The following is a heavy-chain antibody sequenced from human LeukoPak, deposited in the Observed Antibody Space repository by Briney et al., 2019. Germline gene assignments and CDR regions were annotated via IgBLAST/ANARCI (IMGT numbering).Heavy chain of an antibody. V-gene: IGHV3-7*01. CDR3: AREVGRDSTDY. Sequence: GGSLRLSCAASGFIFRSYWMSWVRQAPGKGLEWVANIKQDGSEKYYVDSVKGRFTISRDNAKNSLYLQMNSLRAEDTAVYYCAREVGRDSTDYWGQGTLVTVSS. CDR2: IKQDGSEK. J-gene: IGHJ4*02. CDR1: GFIFRSYW. D-gene: IGHD6-13*01.